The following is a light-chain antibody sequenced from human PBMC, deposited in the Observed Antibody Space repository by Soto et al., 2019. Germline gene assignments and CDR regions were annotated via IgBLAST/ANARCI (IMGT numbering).Light chain of an antibody. CDR3: QQYGSSPT. CDR1: QSVSSSY. Sequence: EIVLTQSPGTLSLSPGERATLSCRASQSVSSSYLAWYQQKPGQAPRLLIYGASGKATGIPDRFSGSGSGTDCTLTISRLEPEDFAVYYCQQYGSSPTFGGGTMVEIK. V-gene: IGKV3-20*01. J-gene: IGKJ4*01. CDR2: GAS.